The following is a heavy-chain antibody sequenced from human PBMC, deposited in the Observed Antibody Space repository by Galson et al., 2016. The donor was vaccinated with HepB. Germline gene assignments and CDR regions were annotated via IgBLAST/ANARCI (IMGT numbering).Heavy chain of an antibody. V-gene: IGHV3-7*03. CDR3: ARDRDLADALDV. Sequence: SLRLSCAASGFTFSDYWMSWVRQAPGKGLEWVATIKRDGSEKYYMDSVKGRFTISRDNAKNSLYLQMNSLRGEDTAVYYCARDRDLADALDVWGQGTMVTVSS. J-gene: IGHJ3*01. D-gene: IGHD3-10*01. CDR1: GFTFSDYW. CDR2: IKRDGSEK.